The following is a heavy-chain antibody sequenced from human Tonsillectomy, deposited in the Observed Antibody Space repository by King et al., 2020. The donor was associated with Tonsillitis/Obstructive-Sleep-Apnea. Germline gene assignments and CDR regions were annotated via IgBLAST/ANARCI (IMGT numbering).Heavy chain of an antibody. V-gene: IGHV4-34*01. Sequence: VQLPQWGAGLLKPSETLSLTCAVFGESFSGSYWNWIRQPPGKGLEWIGEVNHSGSTDYNPSLKSRVTISLDTSKNQFSLKLRSVTAADTAVYYCATAGGDYWGQGTLVTVSS. CDR2: VNHSGST. CDR1: GESFSGSY. D-gene: IGHD3-16*01. J-gene: IGHJ4*02. CDR3: ATAGGDY.